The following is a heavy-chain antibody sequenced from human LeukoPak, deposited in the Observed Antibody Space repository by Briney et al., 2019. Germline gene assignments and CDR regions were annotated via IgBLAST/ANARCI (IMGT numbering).Heavy chain of an antibody. CDR3: ARHYYDSSGYSYDAFDI. V-gene: IGHV4-59*08. CDR2: IYYSGST. J-gene: IGHJ3*02. CDR1: GGSTSSYY. D-gene: IGHD3-22*01. Sequence: PSETLSLTCTVSGGSTSSYYWSWIRQPPGKGLEWIGYIYYSGSTNYNPSLKSRVTISVDTSKNQFSLKLSSVTAADTAVYYCARHYYDSSGYSYDAFDIWGQGTMVTVSS.